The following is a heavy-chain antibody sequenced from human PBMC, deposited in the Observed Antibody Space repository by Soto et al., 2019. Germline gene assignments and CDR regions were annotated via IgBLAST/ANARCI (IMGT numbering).Heavy chain of an antibody. D-gene: IGHD3-9*01. Sequence: EVQLVESGGGLVQPGGSLRLSCAASGFTFSNYGLNWVRQAPGKGLAWVSYISSSSSYIYYADSVKGRFTISRDNAKNSLYLQMNSLRAEDTAVYYCARGRNNDSLTGYYKVGQAFDIWGQGTMFTVSS. CDR3: ARGRNNDSLTGYYKVGQAFDI. CDR2: ISSSSSYI. V-gene: IGHV3-21*05. J-gene: IGHJ3*02. CDR1: GFTFSNYG.